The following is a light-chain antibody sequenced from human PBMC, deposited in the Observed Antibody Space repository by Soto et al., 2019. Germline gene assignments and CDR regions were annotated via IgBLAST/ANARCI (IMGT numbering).Light chain of an antibody. J-gene: IGKJ1*01. CDR1: QSVTNNY. CDR2: GAS. Sequence: EIVLSQSPDTLSLSPGERVTLSCRASQSVTNNYLAWYQQKPGQGPRLLIHGASSRAADTPDRFSGSGSGTDFTLTTSRLEPEDFALYYCHQYVATPGTFGQGTKLDIK. CDR3: HQYVATPGT. V-gene: IGKV3-20*01.